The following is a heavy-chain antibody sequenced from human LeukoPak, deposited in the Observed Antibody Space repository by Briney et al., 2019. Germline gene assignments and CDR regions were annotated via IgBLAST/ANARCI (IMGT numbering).Heavy chain of an antibody. D-gene: IGHD3-3*01. V-gene: IGHV1-46*01. J-gene: IGHJ4*02. CDR1: GYTFTSYY. CDR2: INPSGGST. CDR3: ARGSSIRFLEWANFDY. Sequence: ASVKVSCKASGYTFTSYYMHWVRQAPGQGLEWMGIINPSGGSTSYAQKFQGRVTITADESASTAYMELSSLRSEDTAVYYCARGSSIRFLEWANFDYWGQGTLVTVSS.